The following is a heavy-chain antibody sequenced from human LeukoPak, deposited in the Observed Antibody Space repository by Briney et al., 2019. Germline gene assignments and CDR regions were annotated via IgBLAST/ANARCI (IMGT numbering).Heavy chain of an antibody. D-gene: IGHD2-2*01. V-gene: IGHV1-2*02. CDR3: ARQYCSSTSCYEYNWFDP. CDR1: GYTFTGYY. J-gene: IGHJ5*02. Sequence: GASVKVSCKASGYTFTGYYMHWVRQAPGQGLEWMGWINPNSGGTNYAQKFQGRVTMTRDTSISTVYMELSRLRSDDTAVYYCARQYCSSTSCYEYNWFDPWGQGTLVTVSS. CDR2: INPNSGGT.